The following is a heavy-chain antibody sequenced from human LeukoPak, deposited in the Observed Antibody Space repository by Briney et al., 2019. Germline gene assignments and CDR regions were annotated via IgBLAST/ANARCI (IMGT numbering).Heavy chain of an antibody. D-gene: IGHD3-16*01. J-gene: IGHJ4*02. Sequence: GGSLRLSCAASGFTFSSYAMSWVRQAPGKGLEWVSAISGSGGSTYYADSVKGRFTISRDNSKNTLYLQMNSLRAEDTAVYYCAKDGDYICGKFNPSDYGGQGTLVTVSS. V-gene: IGHV3-23*01. CDR1: GFTFSSYA. CDR3: AKDGDYICGKFNPSDY. CDR2: ISGSGGST.